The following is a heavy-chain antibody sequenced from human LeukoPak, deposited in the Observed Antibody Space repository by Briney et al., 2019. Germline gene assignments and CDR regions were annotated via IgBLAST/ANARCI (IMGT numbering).Heavy chain of an antibody. CDR2: IYHGGGT. CDR1: GGSIGSSHW. D-gene: IGHD3-10*01. V-gene: IGHV4-4*02. Sequence: PSGTLSLTCEVSGGSIGSSHWWSWVRRPPGKGLEWIGEIYHGGGTNYNLSLKSRVTISVDKSKNQFSLKLSSVTAADTAVYYCARGYYGSALGGWFDPWGQGTLVTVSS. J-gene: IGHJ5*02. CDR3: ARGYYGSALGGWFDP.